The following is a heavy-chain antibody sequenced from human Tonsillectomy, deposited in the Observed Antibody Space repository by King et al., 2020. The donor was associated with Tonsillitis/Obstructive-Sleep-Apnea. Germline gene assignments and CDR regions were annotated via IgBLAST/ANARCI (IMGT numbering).Heavy chain of an antibody. CDR3: AREAVAAALDY. J-gene: IGHJ4*02. D-gene: IGHD2-15*01. V-gene: IGHV1-18*04. CDR1: GYTFTSYG. CDR2: ISTYNGNT. Sequence: VQLVQSGVEVKQPGASVRVSCEASGYTFTSYGVSWVRQAPGQGLEWMGWISTYNGNTKYAQKLQGRVTMTTDTSTNTAYMELGSLGSDDAAVYYCAREAVAAALDYLGQGTLVTVSS.